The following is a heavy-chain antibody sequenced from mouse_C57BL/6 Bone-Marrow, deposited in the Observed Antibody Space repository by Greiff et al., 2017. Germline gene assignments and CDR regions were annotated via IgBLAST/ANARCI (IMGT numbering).Heavy chain of an antibody. CDR1: GYTFTDYY. V-gene: IGHV1-19*01. Sequence: EVQLQQSGPVLVKPGASVKMSCKASGYTFTDYYMNWVKQSHGKSLEWIGVINPYNGGTSYNQKFKGKATLTVDKSSSTAYMELNSLTSEDSAVYYCARWGWLPLDHWGQGTTLTVSS. J-gene: IGHJ2*01. D-gene: IGHD2-3*01. CDR3: ARWGWLPLDH. CDR2: INPYNGGT.